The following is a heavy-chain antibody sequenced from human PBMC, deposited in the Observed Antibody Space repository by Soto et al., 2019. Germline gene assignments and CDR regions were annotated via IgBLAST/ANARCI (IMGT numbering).Heavy chain of an antibody. CDR1: GFTVSSNY. J-gene: IGHJ6*02. CDR3: ARAITMVHYYYGMDV. V-gene: IGHV3-53*01. D-gene: IGHD3-10*01. Sequence: XGSLRLSCAASGFTVSSNYMSGVRQAPGKGLEWVSVIYSGGSTYYADSVKGRFTISRDNSKNTLYLQMNSLRAEDTAVYYCARAITMVHYYYGMDVWGQGTTVTVSS. CDR2: IYSGGST.